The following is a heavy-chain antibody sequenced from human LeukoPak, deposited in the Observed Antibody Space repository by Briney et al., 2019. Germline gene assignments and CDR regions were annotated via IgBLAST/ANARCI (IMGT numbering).Heavy chain of an antibody. CDR1: GFTLSSYA. V-gene: IGHV3-23*01. CDR3: AKDEVLWFGERAFDI. CDR2: ISTSGGTT. J-gene: IGHJ3*02. D-gene: IGHD3-10*01. Sequence: GGSLRLSCAASGFTLSSYAMNWVRQAPGKGLDWVSVISTSGGTTYYADSVKGRFTISRDNSKNTLYLQMNRLSVENTAVYYCAKDEVLWFGERAFDIWGHGTMVTVSS.